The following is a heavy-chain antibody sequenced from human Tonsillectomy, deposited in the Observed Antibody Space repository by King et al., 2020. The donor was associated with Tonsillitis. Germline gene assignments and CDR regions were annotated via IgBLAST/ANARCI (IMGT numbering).Heavy chain of an antibody. D-gene: IGHD2-15*01. CDR3: ARSDCSGGSCYEVDSWFDP. Sequence: VQLQESGPGLVKPSETLSLTCTVSGGSISSYYWSWIRQPPGKGLEWIGYIYYSGSTNYNPSLKSRVTISVDTSKNQFSLKLSSVTAADTAVYYCARSDCSGGSCYEVDSWFDPWGQGTLVTVSS. V-gene: IGHV4-59*01. J-gene: IGHJ5*02. CDR2: IYYSGST. CDR1: GGSISSYY.